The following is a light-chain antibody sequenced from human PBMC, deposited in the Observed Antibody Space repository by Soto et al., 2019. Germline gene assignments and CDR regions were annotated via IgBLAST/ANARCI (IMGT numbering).Light chain of an antibody. V-gene: IGKV1-39*01. CDR3: QQSYSTPWT. J-gene: IGKJ1*01. Sequence: IQLTQSPSTLPASVGDRLTITCRASQSISYWLAWYQQKPGRXPKXXIYAASSLHSGIPSRFSGSGSETDLTLTISSLQPEDFETYYCQQSYSTPWTSGQGTKV. CDR2: AAS. CDR1: QSISYW.